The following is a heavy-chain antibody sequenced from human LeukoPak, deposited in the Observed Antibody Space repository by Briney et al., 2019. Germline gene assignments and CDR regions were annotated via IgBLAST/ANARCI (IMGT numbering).Heavy chain of an antibody. CDR1: GGSFSSNY. CDR2: LHYSGDV. CDR3: ARGFWKDYYFDY. D-gene: IGHD3-3*01. J-gene: IGHJ4*02. V-gene: IGHV4-59*01. Sequence: SETLSLTCAVSGGSFSSNYWNWIRQSPGKGLEWIGYLHYSGDVKYNPSMQSRATISLDSSGNHFSLNLRSVTAADTAVYFCARGFWKDYYFDYWGQGTLVTVSS.